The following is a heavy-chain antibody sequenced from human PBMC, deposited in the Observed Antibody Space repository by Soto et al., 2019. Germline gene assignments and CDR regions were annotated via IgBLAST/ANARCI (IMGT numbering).Heavy chain of an antibody. J-gene: IGHJ4*02. Sequence: PGGSLRRPLSPSGFTLSSHAMSYVRQSPGKRPEGVSAISGRGGRTYYADSVKGRVTISRDNSKNTLYLQMQCLRAEAPAVYSCANSVPLTDYWSKGTLVTDSS. CDR1: GFTLSSHA. CDR2: ISGRGGRT. V-gene: IGHV3-23*01. D-gene: IGHD1-1*01. CDR3: ANSVPLTDY.